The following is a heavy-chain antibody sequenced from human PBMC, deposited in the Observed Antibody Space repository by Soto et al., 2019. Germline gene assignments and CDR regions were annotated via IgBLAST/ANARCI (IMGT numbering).Heavy chain of an antibody. D-gene: IGHD5-12*01. V-gene: IGHV4-59*01. CDR2: IYYNGNT. CDR1: GGSISSYY. CDR3: ARDKGGYSGYPTYNWFDP. Sequence: SETLSLTCSVSGGSISSYYWNWIRQPPGKGLEWIGYIYYNGNTNYNPSLRSRVILSLDTSKNQFSLKLSSVTAADTAVHYCARDKGGYSGYPTYNWFDPWGQGTLVTVSS. J-gene: IGHJ5*02.